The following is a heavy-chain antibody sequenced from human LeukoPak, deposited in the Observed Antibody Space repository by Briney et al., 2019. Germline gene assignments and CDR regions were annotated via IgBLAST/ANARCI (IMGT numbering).Heavy chain of an antibody. Sequence: GGSLRLSCAASGFDFSSNAMSWVRQAPGKGLEWVSAISGSAISTSYADSVKGRFTISRDNSKNTLYLQINGLRAEDTALYYCARMSRIVVVPAAPLDYWGQGTLLTVSS. CDR2: ISGSAIST. V-gene: IGHV3-23*01. J-gene: IGHJ4*02. D-gene: IGHD2-2*01. CDR1: GFDFSSNA. CDR3: ARMSRIVVVPAAPLDY.